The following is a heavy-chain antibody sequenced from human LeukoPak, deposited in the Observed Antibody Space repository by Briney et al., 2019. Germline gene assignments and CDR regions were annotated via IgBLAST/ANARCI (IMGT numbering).Heavy chain of an antibody. CDR2: INAGNGNT. CDR1: GYTFTSYA. D-gene: IGHD3-22*01. J-gene: IGHJ6*02. Sequence: GASVKVSCKASGYTFTSYAMHWVRQAPGQRLEWMGWINAGNGNTKYSQKFQGRVTITRDTSASTAYMELSSLRSEDTAVYYCARDLDSSGSYGMDVWGQGTTVTVSS. CDR3: ARDLDSSGSYGMDV. V-gene: IGHV1-3*01.